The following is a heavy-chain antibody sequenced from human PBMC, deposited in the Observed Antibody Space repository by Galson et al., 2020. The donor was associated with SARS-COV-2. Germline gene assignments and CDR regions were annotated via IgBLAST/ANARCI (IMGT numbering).Heavy chain of an antibody. CDR2: IKQDGSEK. Sequence: GVLKISCAASGFTFSSYWMSWVRQAPGKGLEWVAHIKQDGSEKYYVDSVKGRFTISRDNAKNSLYLQMNSLRAEDTAVYYCARDGAASSMYSSGWYYYYYGMDVWGQGTTVTVSS. D-gene: IGHD6-19*01. CDR1: GFTFSSYW. V-gene: IGHV3-7*03. CDR3: ARDGAASSMYSSGWYYYYYGMDV. J-gene: IGHJ6*02.